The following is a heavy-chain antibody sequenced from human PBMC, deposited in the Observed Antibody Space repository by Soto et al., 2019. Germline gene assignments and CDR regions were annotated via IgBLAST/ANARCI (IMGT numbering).Heavy chain of an antibody. CDR3: ARGVAGGSYYYYGMDV. J-gene: IGHJ6*02. CDR2: MNPNSGNT. Sequence: QVQLVQSGAEVKKPGASVKVSCKASGYTFTSYDIDWVRQATGQGLEWMGWMNPNSGNTGYAQKFQGRVTMTRNTXIXXAYMELSSLRYEDTAVYYCARGVAGGSYYYYGMDVWGQGTTVTVSS. V-gene: IGHV1-8*01. CDR1: GYTFTSYD. D-gene: IGHD2-15*01.